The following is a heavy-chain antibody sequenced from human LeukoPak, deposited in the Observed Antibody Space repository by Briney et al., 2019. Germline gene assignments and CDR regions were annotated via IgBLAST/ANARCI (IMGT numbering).Heavy chain of an antibody. CDR3: ARDWELGH. CDR2: IQYSGST. J-gene: IGHJ5*02. Sequence: SETLSLTCTVSGGSISIYYWTWIRQPPGKGLEWIGNIQYSGSTNYNPSLKSRVTILLDTSKNQFSLKLNSVTAADTAVYYCARDWELGHWGQGTLVTVSS. V-gene: IGHV4-59*01. D-gene: IGHD1-1*01. CDR1: GGSISIYY.